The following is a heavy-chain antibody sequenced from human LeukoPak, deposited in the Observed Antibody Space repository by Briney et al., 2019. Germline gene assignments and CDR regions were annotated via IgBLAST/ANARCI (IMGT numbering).Heavy chain of an antibody. Sequence: GGSLRLSCAASGFTFSSYAMSWGRQAPGKGLEWVSAISGSGGSTYYADSVKGRFTISRDNSKNTLYLQMNSLRAEDTAVYYCARDPQGYSGYLYFDYWGQGTLVTVSS. CDR2: ISGSGGST. CDR3: ARDPQGYSGYLYFDY. CDR1: GFTFSSYA. D-gene: IGHD5-12*01. J-gene: IGHJ4*02. V-gene: IGHV3-23*01.